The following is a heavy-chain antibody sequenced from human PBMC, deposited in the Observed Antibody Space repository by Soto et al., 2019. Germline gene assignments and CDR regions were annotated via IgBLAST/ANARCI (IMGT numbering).Heavy chain of an antibody. J-gene: IGHJ3*02. Sequence: ASVKVSCKASGYTFTSYDINWVRQATGQGLEWMGWMNPNSGNTGYAQKFQGRVTMTRNTSISTAYMELSSLRSEDTAVYYCARGRAGKVVPAAMSDAFDIWGQGTMVTVSS. V-gene: IGHV1-8*01. CDR2: MNPNSGNT. CDR1: GYTFTSYD. D-gene: IGHD2-2*01. CDR3: ARGRAGKVVPAAMSDAFDI.